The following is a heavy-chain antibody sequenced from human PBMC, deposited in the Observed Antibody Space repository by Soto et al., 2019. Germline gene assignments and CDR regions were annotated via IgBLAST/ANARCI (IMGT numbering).Heavy chain of an antibody. V-gene: IGHV4-34*01. CDR1: GGSFSGYY. J-gene: IGHJ4*02. D-gene: IGHD3-10*01. CDR3: ARRRGFGEFGDY. Sequence: QVQLQQWGAGLLKPSETLSLTCAVYGGSFSGYYWSWIRQPPGKGLEWIGEINHSGSTNYNPSLKSRVTISEDTSKNQFSLKLSSVTAADTAVYYCARRRGFGEFGDYWGQGTLVTVSS. CDR2: INHSGST.